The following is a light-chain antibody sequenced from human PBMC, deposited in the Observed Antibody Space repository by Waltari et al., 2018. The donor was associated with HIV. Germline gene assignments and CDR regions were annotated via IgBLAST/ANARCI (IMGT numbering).Light chain of an antibody. V-gene: IGKV4-1*01. CDR1: QIGLFTSDHKNY. Sequence: IVMTQSPHSLALSLGERATLHCTSSQIGLFTSDHKNYYAWYQHHPGPPPKLLIAWTSARESGVADRFSGSGSGANFTLTIRRLQAEDVAVYYCQQFYGFPWTFGQGTKVEIK. J-gene: IGKJ1*01. CDR3: QQFYGFPWT. CDR2: WTS.